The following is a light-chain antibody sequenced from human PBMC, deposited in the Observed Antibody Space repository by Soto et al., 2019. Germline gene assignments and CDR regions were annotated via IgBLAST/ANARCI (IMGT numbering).Light chain of an antibody. CDR3: QHYGSPLT. CDR1: QSVRSSY. V-gene: IGKV3-20*01. CDR2: GAA. Sequence: EIVLTQSPGTLSLSPGGRATLSCRASQSVRSSYLAWYQQRPGQAPRLLIFGAAFRATGIPDRFSGSGSGTDFTLTISSLEPEDFAVYYCQHYGSPLTFGGGNKVEIK. J-gene: IGKJ4*01.